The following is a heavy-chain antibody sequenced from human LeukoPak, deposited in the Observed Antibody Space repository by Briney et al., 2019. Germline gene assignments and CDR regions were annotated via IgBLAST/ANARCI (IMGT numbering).Heavy chain of an antibody. CDR1: GFTFSSYE. CDR3: ARGYYDRSAADY. J-gene: IGHJ4*02. V-gene: IGHV3-48*03. Sequence: GGSLRLSCAASGFTFSSYEMNWVRQAPGKGLEWVSYISSSGSTIYYADSVKGRFTISRGNAKNSLYLRMNSLRAEDTAVYYCARGYYDRSAADYWGQGTLVTVSS. CDR2: ISSSGSTI. D-gene: IGHD3-22*01.